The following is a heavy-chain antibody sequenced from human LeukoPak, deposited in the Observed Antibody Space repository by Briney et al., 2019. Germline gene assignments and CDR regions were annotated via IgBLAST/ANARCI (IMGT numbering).Heavy chain of an antibody. J-gene: IGHJ4*02. V-gene: IGHV3-49*04. Sequence: GGSLRLSCTASGFTFGDYAMSWVRQAPGKGLEWVGFIRSKAYGGTTEYAASVKGRFTISRDDPKSIAYLQMNSLKTEDTAVYYCTSEPARITIFGVVRLGYWGQGTLVTVSS. CDR2: IRSKAYGGTT. CDR1: GFTFGDYA. D-gene: IGHD3-3*01. CDR3: TSEPARITIFGVVRLGY.